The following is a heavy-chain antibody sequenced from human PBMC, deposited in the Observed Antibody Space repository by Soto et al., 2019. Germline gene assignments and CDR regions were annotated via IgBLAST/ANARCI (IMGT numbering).Heavy chain of an antibody. CDR3: ARGDIAAETFFYYYGMDL. CDR2: INGDATST. V-gene: IGHV3-74*01. CDR1: GLTLNNYW. J-gene: IGHJ6*02. Sequence: QLVESGGGLVQPGGSLRLSCAACGLTLNNYWMHWVRQAPGMGLVWVSRINGDATSTSYADSVKGRFTISRDNARNTLYLQMNSLRAEGTALYYCARGDIAAETFFYYYGMDLWGQGTTVTVS. D-gene: IGHD6-13*01.